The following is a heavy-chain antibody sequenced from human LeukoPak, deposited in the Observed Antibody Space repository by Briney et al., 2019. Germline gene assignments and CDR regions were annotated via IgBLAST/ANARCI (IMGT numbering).Heavy chain of an antibody. Sequence: GGSLRLSCAAPGFTFNNYGIHWVRQAPGKGLEWVAFIRYDGNKKYYTDSVKGRFTISRDNSKNTLYLQMNSLRAEDTAVYYCAKDMDYDDVSGYYWGFDYWGQGTLVTVSS. CDR2: IRYDGNKK. D-gene: IGHD3-22*01. CDR1: GFTFNNYG. CDR3: AKDMDYDDVSGYYWGFDY. V-gene: IGHV3-30*02. J-gene: IGHJ4*02.